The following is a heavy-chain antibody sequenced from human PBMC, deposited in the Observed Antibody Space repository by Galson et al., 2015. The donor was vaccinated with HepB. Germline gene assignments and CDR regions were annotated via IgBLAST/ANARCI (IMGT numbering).Heavy chain of an antibody. Sequence: QVQLQESGPGLVKPSETLSLTCTVSGGSIFSSSYYWGWVRQSPGKGLEWIGSIYYSGITYYNPSLKSRVTMSVDTSKNQFSLKLRSVTAADTAVYYCATYQGGNSPFHYWGQGTLVTVSS. CDR1: GGSIFSSSYY. V-gene: IGHV4-39*07. D-gene: IGHD4-23*01. J-gene: IGHJ4*02. CDR3: ATYQGGNSPFHY. CDR2: IYYSGIT.